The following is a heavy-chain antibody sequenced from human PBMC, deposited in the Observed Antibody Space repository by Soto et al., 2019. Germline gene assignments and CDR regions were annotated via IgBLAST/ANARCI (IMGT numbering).Heavy chain of an antibody. D-gene: IGHD3-9*01. CDR1: GFSLSTSGVG. CDR3: AHKGPEDWPLDY. V-gene: IGHV2-5*02. Sequence: QITLKESGPTLVKPTQTLTLTCTFSGFSLSTSGVGVGWIRQPPGKALEWLAVIYWDDNKHYSPSLRSRLTITKDTSKIQVVLTMTNMEPMDTGTYYCAHKGPEDWPLDYWGQGTLVTVSS. CDR2: IYWDDNK. J-gene: IGHJ4*02.